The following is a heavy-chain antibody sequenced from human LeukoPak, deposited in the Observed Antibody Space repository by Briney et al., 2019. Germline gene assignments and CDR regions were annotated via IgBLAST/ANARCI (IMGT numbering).Heavy chain of an antibody. CDR1: GFTFSSYW. D-gene: IGHD3-22*01. CDR2: IKQDGSEK. CDR3: ARDPTLRITMIVAEYYFDY. J-gene: IGHJ4*02. V-gene: IGHV3-7*01. Sequence: PGGSLRLSCAASGFTFSSYWMSWVRQAPGKGLEWVANIKQDGSEKYYVDSVKGRFTISRDNAKNSLYLQMNSLRAEDTAVYYCARDPTLRITMIVAEYYFDYWGQGTLVTVSS.